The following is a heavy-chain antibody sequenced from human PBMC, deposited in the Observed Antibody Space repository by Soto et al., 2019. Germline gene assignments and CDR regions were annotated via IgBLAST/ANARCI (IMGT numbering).Heavy chain of an antibody. J-gene: IGHJ6*02. V-gene: IGHV4-34*01. Sequence: SETLSLTCAVYGGSFSGYYWSWIRQPPGKGLEWIGEINHSGSTNYNPSIKSRVTISVDTSKNQLSLKRSSVTAADTAVYYCARGGWGYCSSTSCYPYYYYGMDVWGQGTTVTVSS. CDR3: ARGGWGYCSSTSCYPYYYYGMDV. D-gene: IGHD2-2*01. CDR2: INHSGST. CDR1: GGSFSGYY.